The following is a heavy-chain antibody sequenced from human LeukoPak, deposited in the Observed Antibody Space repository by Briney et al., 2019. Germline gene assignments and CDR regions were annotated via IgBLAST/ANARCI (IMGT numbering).Heavy chain of an antibody. CDR2: ITGNGAST. CDR1: GFTFRSYD. CDR3: AGSGSHVY. V-gene: IGHV3-23*01. Sequence: PGGSLRLSCAASGFTFRSYDINWVRQAPGKGLEWVSSITGNGASTNFADSVRGRFTISSDNSKNTAYLQMNSLRAEDTAVYYCAGSGSHVYWGQGTLVTVSS. D-gene: IGHD1-26*01. J-gene: IGHJ4*02.